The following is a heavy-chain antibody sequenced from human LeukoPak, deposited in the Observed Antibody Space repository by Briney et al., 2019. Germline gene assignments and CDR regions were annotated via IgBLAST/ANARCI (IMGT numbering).Heavy chain of an antibody. J-gene: IGHJ4*02. D-gene: IGHD2/OR15-2a*01. CDR3: AREGNGLLSKDFDY. V-gene: IGHV1-2*02. CDR2: IGPHSSAT. CDR1: GFTFTDYY. Sequence: ASMKVSCKSSGFTFTDYYILWVRQAPGQGLEWMGYIGPHSSATSSPQEFQGRVTMTRDTSMSTAYMELTRLTSDDTAVYYCAREGNGLLSKDFDYWGQGTLVTVSS.